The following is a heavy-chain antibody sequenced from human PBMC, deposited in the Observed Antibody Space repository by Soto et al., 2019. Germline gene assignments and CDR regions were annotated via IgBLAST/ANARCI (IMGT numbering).Heavy chain of an antibody. Sequence: GGSLRLSCAASGFTFSSYWMHWVRQAPGKGLVWVSRINSDGSSTSYADSVKGRFTISRDNAKNTLYLQMNSLRAEDTAVYYCARPLFDCSSTSCYADAYNRFDPWGQGTLVTVSS. CDR2: INSDGSST. CDR1: GFTFSSYW. CDR3: ARPLFDCSSTSCYADAYNRFDP. D-gene: IGHD2-2*01. J-gene: IGHJ5*02. V-gene: IGHV3-74*01.